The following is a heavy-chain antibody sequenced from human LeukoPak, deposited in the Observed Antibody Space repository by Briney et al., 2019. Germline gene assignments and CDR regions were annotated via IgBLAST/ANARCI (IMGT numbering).Heavy chain of an antibody. V-gene: IGHV4-59*01. CDR3: ASLGSRQVNWFDP. J-gene: IGHJ5*02. CDR1: GGSISSYY. Sequence: PSENLSLTCTVSGGSISSYYWSWIRQPPGKRLEWIGYIYYSGSTNYNPSLKSRVTISVDTSKNQFSLKLSSVTAADTAVYYCASLGSRQVNWFDPWGQGTLVTVSS. CDR2: IYYSGST.